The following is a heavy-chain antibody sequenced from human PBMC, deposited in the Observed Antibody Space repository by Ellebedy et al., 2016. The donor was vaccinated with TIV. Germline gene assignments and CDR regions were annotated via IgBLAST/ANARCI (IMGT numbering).Heavy chain of an antibody. D-gene: IGHD2-2*01. CDR2: ISAYSGDT. V-gene: IGHV1-18*04. Sequence: AASVKVSCKASGYTFTSYGISWVRQAPGQGLAWMGWISAYSGDTNYAQKLQGRVTVTRDTSTSTVYMELSSLRSEDTAVYYCAREGAGYCSATSCYKGEEDYFDYWGQGTLVTVSS. J-gene: IGHJ4*02. CDR1: GYTFTSYG. CDR3: AREGAGYCSATSCYKGEEDYFDY.